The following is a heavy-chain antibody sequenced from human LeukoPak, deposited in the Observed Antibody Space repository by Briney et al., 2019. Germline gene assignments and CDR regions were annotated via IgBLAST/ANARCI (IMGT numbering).Heavy chain of an antibody. V-gene: IGHV3-7*01. D-gene: IGHD4-17*01. CDR1: GFTFSDYW. CDR3: ARDPTVTDH. CDR2: IKQDGSEK. J-gene: IGHJ4*02. Sequence: PGGSLRLSCAASGFTFSDYWMSWVHQAPGKGLEWVADIKQDGSEKYYVDSVRGRFTISRDNAKNSLYLQMNSLRTEDTAVYYCARDPTVTDHWGQGTLVTVSS.